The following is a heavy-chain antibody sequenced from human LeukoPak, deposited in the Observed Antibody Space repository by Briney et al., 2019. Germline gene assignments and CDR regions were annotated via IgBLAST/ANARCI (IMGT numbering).Heavy chain of an antibody. CDR1: GFTFSSYS. CDR2: ISSSSSYI. J-gene: IGHJ4*02. V-gene: IGHV3-21*01. D-gene: IGHD6-13*01. Sequence: GGSLRLSCAASGFTFSSYSMNWVRQAPGKGPEWVSSISSSSSYIYYADSVKGRFTISRDNAKNSLYLQMNSLRAEDTAVYYCARDKGGIAAAGRDYWGQGTLVTVSS. CDR3: ARDKGGIAAAGRDY.